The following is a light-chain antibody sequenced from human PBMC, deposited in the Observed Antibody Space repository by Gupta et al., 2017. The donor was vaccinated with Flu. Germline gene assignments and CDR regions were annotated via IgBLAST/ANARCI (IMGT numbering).Light chain of an antibody. CDR3: SSYRSGSTNWV. CDR2: EVS. V-gene: IGLV2-14*01. CDR1: GSDVGPYNY. J-gene: IGLJ3*02. Sequence: QSALTQPASVSGSPGESITISCTGIGSDVGPYNYVSWYQQHPGKAPKLMIYEVSNRPPGVSTRFSGSKSGNTASLTISGLQAEDEADYYCSSYRSGSTNWVFGGGTKVTVL.